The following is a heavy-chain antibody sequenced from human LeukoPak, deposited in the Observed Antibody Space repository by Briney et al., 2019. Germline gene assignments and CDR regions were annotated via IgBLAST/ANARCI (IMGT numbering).Heavy chain of an antibody. D-gene: IGHD6-19*01. CDR3: ARSERYNSGWYFYFDY. Sequence: TPSETLSLTCTVSGGSISGYYWSWIRQPPGKGLEWIGYIYYSGSTNYNPSLKSRVTISVDTSKNQFSLNLSSVTAADTAVYYCARSERYNSGWYFYFDYWGQGTLVTVSS. J-gene: IGHJ4*02. CDR2: IYYSGST. V-gene: IGHV4-59*01. CDR1: GGSISGYY.